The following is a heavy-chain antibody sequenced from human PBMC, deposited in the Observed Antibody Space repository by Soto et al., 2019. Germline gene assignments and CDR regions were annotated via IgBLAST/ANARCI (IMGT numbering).Heavy chain of an antibody. D-gene: IGHD3-3*02. J-gene: IGHJ3*02. CDR2: INVGSGNT. V-gene: IGHV1-3*01. CDR3: ARDTETLGPRANDALDI. Sequence: ASVKVSCKAAGYTFSAYTMNWVRQAPGQSLEWMGWINVGSGNTRYSQNFQGRVSITRDTSASTVYMELTGLKSEDTAMYYCARDTETLGPRANDALDIWGQGTMVTASS. CDR1: GYTFSAYT.